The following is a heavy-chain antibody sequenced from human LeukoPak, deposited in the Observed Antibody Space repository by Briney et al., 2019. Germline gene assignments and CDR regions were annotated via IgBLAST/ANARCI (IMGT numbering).Heavy chain of an antibody. CDR3: ARDKLVSEYKYGSKFDY. V-gene: IGHV3-7*01. CDR2: IKPDGSEI. D-gene: IGHD5-18*01. Sequence: PGGSLRLSCAASGFTFNNYWMSWVRQAPGKGLEWVANIKPDGSEIYYVDSLKGRFTISRDNAKNSLFLQMNRLRAEDTAVYYCARDKLVSEYKYGSKFDYWGPGTLVTVSS. CDR1: GFTFNNYW. J-gene: IGHJ4*02.